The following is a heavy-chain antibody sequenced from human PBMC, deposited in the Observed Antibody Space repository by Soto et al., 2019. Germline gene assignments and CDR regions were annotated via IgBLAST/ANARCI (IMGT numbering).Heavy chain of an antibody. CDR2: ISGSGSDT. V-gene: IGHV3-23*01. D-gene: IGHD6-13*01. J-gene: IGHJ4*02. Sequence: PGGSLRLSCVASGFCLIDFAMSWVRQAPGKGLQWVSAISGSGSDTYYADSVKGRFTISRDTSKNTLYLQMNSLRAEDTALYYCAKSFSSNWYDYFNSWGQGSLVTVSS. CDR1: GFCLIDFA. CDR3: AKSFSSNWYDYFNS.